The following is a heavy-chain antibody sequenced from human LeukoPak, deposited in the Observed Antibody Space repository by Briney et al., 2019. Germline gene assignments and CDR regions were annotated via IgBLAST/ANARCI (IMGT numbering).Heavy chain of an antibody. CDR2: INADGSTA. CDR1: GFTFGNSW. CDR3: VVVVEPPDSDGFDV. D-gene: IGHD1-14*01. Sequence: GGSLRLSCAASGFTFGNSWVHWVRQAPGKGLVWVSLINADGSTATYADSVKGRFTISRDNARNTLPLQMNSLTIEDTAVYYCVVVVEPPDSDGFDVWGQGTMITVSS. V-gene: IGHV3-74*01. J-gene: IGHJ3*01.